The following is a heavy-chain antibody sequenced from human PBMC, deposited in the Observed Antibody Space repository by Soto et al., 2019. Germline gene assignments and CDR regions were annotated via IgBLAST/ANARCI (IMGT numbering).Heavy chain of an antibody. CDR2: VNTYNGNP. D-gene: IGHD6-13*01. CDR3: ARDSQYSTSWQRFDS. CDR1: GYTFTNYA. V-gene: IGHV1-18*01. Sequence: QVQLVQSGGELKKPGASVKVSCKASGYTFTNYAISWVRQAPGRGLEWMGWVNTYNGNPNYAQIFQGRVTMTTDTSTGTAYMELRSLKSDDWAIYYCARDSQYSTSWQRFDSWGQGTLVTVSS. J-gene: IGHJ4*02.